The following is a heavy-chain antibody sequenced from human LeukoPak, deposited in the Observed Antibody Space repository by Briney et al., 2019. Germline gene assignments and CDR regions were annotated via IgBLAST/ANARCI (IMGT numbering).Heavy chain of an antibody. J-gene: IGHJ4*02. Sequence: GGSLRLSCAASGFTFSAYWMSWVSQAPGKWLEWVSYISSSGSTIYYADSVKGRFTISRDNAKNSLYLQMNSLRAEDTAVYYCAREGGYCSSTSCYPLDYWGQGTLVTVSS. CDR2: ISSSGSTI. V-gene: IGHV3-48*03. CDR1: GFTFSAYW. D-gene: IGHD2-2*01. CDR3: AREGGYCSSTSCYPLDY.